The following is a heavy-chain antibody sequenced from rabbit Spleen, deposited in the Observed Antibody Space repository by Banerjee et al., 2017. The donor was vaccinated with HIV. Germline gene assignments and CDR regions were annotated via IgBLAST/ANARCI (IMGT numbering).Heavy chain of an antibody. CDR3: ARDAGTSFSTYGMDL. Sequence: QSLEESGGDLVKPEGSLTLTCTASGFSFSNSYYMWWVRQAPGKGLEWIGYIYTGSDYTVYATWAKGRFTISKTSSTTVTLQMTSLTAADTATYFCARDAGTSFSTYGMDLWGQGTLVTVS. D-gene: IGHD8-1*01. CDR2: IYTGSDYT. J-gene: IGHJ6*01. V-gene: IGHV1S40*01. CDR1: GFSFSNSYY.